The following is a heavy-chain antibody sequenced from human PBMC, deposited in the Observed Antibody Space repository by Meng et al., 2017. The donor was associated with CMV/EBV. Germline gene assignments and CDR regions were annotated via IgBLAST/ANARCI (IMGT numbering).Heavy chain of an antibody. V-gene: IGHV6-1*01. CDR2: TYYRSSGYN. CDR3: ARDSDGLGYAGDLYYYYGMDV. D-gene: IGHD3-16*01. CDR1: GDSVSSKSAA. Sequence: LRLSCALSGDSVSSKSAARNWIRQSPSRGLEWLGSTYYRSSGYNVYAASVKSRITINSDTSKNQFSLQLNSVTPYDTAVYYCARDSDGLGYAGDLYYYYGMDVWGQGTTVTVSS. J-gene: IGHJ6*02.